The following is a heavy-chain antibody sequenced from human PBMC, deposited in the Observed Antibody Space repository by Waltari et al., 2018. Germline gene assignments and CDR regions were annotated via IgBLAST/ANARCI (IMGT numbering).Heavy chain of an antibody. D-gene: IGHD5-18*01. V-gene: IGHV4-39*02. CDR3: AGTALHTTIAFDS. CDR1: GSSVDRSAHY. Sequence: QLRLRESGPGLVMPSETLSLTCAVSGSSVDRSAHYWGWIRQSPDRGRECIGTRYFTGATHYNPSYPSRVTISAGTSRDHFSLKVNAVTAADKAVYYGAGTALHTTIAFDSWGQGAQVTVSA. J-gene: IGHJ4*02. CDR2: RYFTGAT.